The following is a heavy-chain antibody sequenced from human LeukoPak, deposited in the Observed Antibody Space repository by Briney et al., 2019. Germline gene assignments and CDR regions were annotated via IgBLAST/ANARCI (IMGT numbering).Heavy chain of an antibody. CDR1: GYSFTSYW. V-gene: IGHV5-51*01. CDR2: IYPGDSDT. D-gene: IGHD2-21*02. CDR3: ASPAGRAYCGGDCSLDY. J-gene: IGHJ4*02. Sequence: GESLKISCKGSGYSFTSYWIGWVRQMPGKGLEWIGIIYPGDSDTRYSPSFQGQVTISADKSISTAYLQWSSLKASDTAMYYCASPAGRAYCGGDCSLDYWGQGTLVTVSS.